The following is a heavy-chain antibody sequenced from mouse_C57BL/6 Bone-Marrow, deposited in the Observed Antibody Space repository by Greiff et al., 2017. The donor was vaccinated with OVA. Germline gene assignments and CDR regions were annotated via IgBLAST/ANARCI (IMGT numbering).Heavy chain of an antibody. V-gene: IGHV5-17*01. CDR3: ARGYYGSSPYCDY. CDR2: ISSGSSTI. D-gene: IGHD1-1*01. J-gene: IGHJ2*01. CDR1: GFTFSDYG. Sequence: EVQRVESGGGLVKPGGSLKLSCAASGFTFSDYGMHWVRQAPEKGLEWVAYISSGSSTIYYADTVTGRFTISRDNAKNTLFLQMTSLRSEDTAMYYCARGYYGSSPYCDYWGQGTTLTVSS.